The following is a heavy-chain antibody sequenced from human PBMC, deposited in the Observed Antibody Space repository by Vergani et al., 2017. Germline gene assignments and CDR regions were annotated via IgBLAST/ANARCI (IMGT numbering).Heavy chain of an antibody. CDR1: VGTFSSYA. D-gene: IGHD1-7*01. CDR3: AGASRGNWNSGYYYYYYMDV. CDR2: IIPIFGTA. Sequence: QVQLVQSGAEVKKPGSSVKVSCKASVGTFSSYAISWVRQAPGQGLEWMGGIIPIFGTANYAQKFQGRVTLTADESTSTAYMELSRLRSEDTAVYYCAGASRGNWNSGYYYYYYMDVWGKGTTVTVSS. V-gene: IGHV1-69*01. J-gene: IGHJ6*03.